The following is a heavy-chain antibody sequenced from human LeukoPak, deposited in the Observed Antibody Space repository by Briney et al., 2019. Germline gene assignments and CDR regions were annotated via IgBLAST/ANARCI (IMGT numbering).Heavy chain of an antibody. Sequence: PGGSLRLSCAVSGFTFSSSWTHWVRQAPGKGLVWVSHIKTDGSTTAYADSVKGRFTISRDNAKNTLYLQMNSLRAEDTGVYYCARGNQQLPRSTPDYWGQGTLATVSS. CDR2: IKTDGSTT. CDR3: ARGNQQLPRSTPDY. D-gene: IGHD2-2*01. V-gene: IGHV3-74*01. J-gene: IGHJ4*02. CDR1: GFTFSSSW.